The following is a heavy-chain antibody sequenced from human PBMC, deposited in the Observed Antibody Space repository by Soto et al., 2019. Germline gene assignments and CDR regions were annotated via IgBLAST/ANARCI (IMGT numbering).Heavy chain of an antibody. V-gene: IGHV3-53*01. CDR1: GFIVSNNY. CDR2: IYPDGTT. D-gene: IGHD1-26*01. J-gene: IGHJ6*02. Sequence: PVGSLRLSCAASGFIVSNNYISWVRQAPGKGLEWVSVIYPDGTTYHADSVRGRISVSRDSSMNKVFLQLNTLRADDTAMYYCAREGSTSGNYYGLDVWGRGTTVTVSS. CDR3: AREGSTSGNYYGLDV.